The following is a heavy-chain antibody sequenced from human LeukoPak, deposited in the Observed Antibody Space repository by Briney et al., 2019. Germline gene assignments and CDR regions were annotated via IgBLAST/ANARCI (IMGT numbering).Heavy chain of an antibody. Sequence: ASVKVSCKASGYTFTSYGISWVRQAPGQGLEWMGWISAYNGITNYAQKLQGRVTMTTDTSTSTAYMELRSLRSDDTAVYYCARGGYYDSSGSPLDVWGKGTTVTVSS. V-gene: IGHV1-18*01. CDR1: GYTFTSYG. CDR3: ARGGYYDSSGSPLDV. CDR2: ISAYNGIT. J-gene: IGHJ6*04. D-gene: IGHD3-22*01.